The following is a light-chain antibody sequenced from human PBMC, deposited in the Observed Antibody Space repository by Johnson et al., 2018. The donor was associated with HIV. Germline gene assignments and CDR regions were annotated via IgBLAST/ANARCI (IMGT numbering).Light chain of an antibody. CDR2: DNN. CDR1: SSNIATIY. Sequence: QSALTQPPSVSAAPGQKVTISCSGSSSNIATIYVSWYQPLPATAPKLLTYDNNNRPSRIPDRFSASQSGPSATLGITGLPSGDEADDYCGTWDSSLSAYVVGTGTKVTVL. CDR3: GTWDSSLSAYV. J-gene: IGLJ1*01. V-gene: IGLV1-51*01.